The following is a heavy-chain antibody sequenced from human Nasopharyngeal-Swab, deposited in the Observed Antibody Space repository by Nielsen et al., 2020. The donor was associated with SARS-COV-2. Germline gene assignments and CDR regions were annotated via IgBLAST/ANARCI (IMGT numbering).Heavy chain of an antibody. D-gene: IGHD6-6*01. CDR2: ISSSSSYI. Sequence: GESLKISCAASGFTFSSYSMNWVRQAPGKGPEWVSSISSSSSYIYYADSVKGRFTISRDNAKNSLYLQMNSLRAEDTAVYYCARGAPYSSSSGDFDYWGQGTLVTVSS. V-gene: IGHV3-21*01. CDR1: GFTFSSYS. CDR3: ARGAPYSSSSGDFDY. J-gene: IGHJ4*02.